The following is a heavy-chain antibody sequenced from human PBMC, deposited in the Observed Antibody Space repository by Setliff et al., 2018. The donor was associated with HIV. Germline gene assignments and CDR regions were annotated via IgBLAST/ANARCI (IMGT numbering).Heavy chain of an antibody. CDR3: ARVPVAGANWFDP. CDR2: VSQSGST. V-gene: IGHV4-39*01. CDR1: GGSINRTDHY. Sequence: PSETLSLTCTVSGGSINRTDHYRGWIRQSPGKRLEWIGSVSQSGSTYYNPSLKSRITISVDRSKNLFSLKLISVTAADQGVYYCARVPVAGANWFDPWGLGTLVTVSS. D-gene: IGHD2-21*01. J-gene: IGHJ5*02.